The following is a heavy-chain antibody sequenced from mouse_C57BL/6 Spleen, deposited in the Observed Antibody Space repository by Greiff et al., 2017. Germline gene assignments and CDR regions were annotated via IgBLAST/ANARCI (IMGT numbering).Heavy chain of an antibody. CDR2: IDPSDSYT. J-gene: IGHJ1*03. CDR1: GYTFTSYW. V-gene: IGHV1-69*01. D-gene: IGHD1-1*01. CDR3: ARSSSLDV. Sequence: QVQLQQPGAELVMPGASVKLSCKASGYTFTSYWMHWVKQRPGQGLEWIGEIDPSDSYTNYNQKFKGKSTLTVDKSSSTAYMQLSSLTSEDSAVYCCARSSSLDVWGKGTTVTVSS.